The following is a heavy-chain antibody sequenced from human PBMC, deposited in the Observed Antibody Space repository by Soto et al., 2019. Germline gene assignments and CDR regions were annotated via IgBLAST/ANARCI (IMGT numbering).Heavy chain of an antibody. CDR1: GGSISSYY. J-gene: IGHJ5*02. D-gene: IGHD3-3*01. V-gene: IGHV4-59*01. CDR2: IYYSGST. CDR3: ARGKSRFLEWLLSPVNWFDP. Sequence: SETLSLTCTVSGGSISSYYWSWIRQPPGKGLEWIGYIYYSGSTNYNPSLKSRVTISVDTSKNQFSLKLSSVTAADTAVYYCARGKSRFLEWLLSPVNWFDPWGQGTLVTVSS.